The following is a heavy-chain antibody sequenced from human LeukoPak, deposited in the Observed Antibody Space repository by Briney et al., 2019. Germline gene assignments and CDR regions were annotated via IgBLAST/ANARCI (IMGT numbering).Heavy chain of an antibody. CDR1: GFTFSSYS. Sequence: GGSLRLSCAASGFTFSSYSMNWVRQAPGKGLEWVSYISSSGSTIYYADSVKGRFTISRDNAKNSLYLQMNSLRAEDTAVYYCARGSNRYCSGGSCYLAFDIWGQGTMVTVSS. CDR2: ISSSGSTI. J-gene: IGHJ3*02. CDR3: ARGSNRYCSGGSCYLAFDI. V-gene: IGHV3-48*04. D-gene: IGHD2-15*01.